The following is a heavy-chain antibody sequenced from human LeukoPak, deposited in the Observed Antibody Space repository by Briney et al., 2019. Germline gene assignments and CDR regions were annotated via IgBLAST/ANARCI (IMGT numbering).Heavy chain of an antibody. Sequence: SVKVSCKASGGTFSSYAISWVRQAPGQGLEWMGGIIPIFGTANYAQKFQGRVTITTDGPTSTAYMELSSLRSEDTAVYYCASDHSGSYSYWGQGTLVTVSS. J-gene: IGHJ4*02. V-gene: IGHV1-69*05. CDR1: GGTFSSYA. D-gene: IGHD1-26*01. CDR2: IIPIFGTA. CDR3: ASDHSGSYSY.